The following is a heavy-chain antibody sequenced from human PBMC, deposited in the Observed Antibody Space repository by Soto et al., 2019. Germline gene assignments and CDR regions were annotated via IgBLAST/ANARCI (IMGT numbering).Heavy chain of an antibody. CDR3: VKDWTGSTCPCMDV. Sequence: EVHLLESGGGLVQPGGSLRLSCAASGFTFSSHAMSWVRQAPGKGLEWVSGISNSDDDTYYVDSVKGRFTISRDNSKNTLYLQMHSLRAEDTAIYYCVKDWTGSTCPCMDVWGQGTTVTVS. CDR2: ISNSDDDT. D-gene: IGHD6-13*01. V-gene: IGHV3-23*01. J-gene: IGHJ6*02. CDR1: GFTFSSHA.